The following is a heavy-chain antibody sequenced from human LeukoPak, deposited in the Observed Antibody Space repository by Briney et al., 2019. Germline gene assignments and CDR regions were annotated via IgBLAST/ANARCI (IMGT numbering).Heavy chain of an antibody. J-gene: IGHJ4*02. D-gene: IGHD3-3*01. CDR1: GFTFSSYG. V-gene: IGHV3-30*18. CDR3: AKDYDFWSGYFDY. CDR2: ISYDGSNK. Sequence: GGSLRLSCAASGFTFSSYGMHWVRQAPGKGLEWVAVISYDGSNKYYADSVKGRFTISRDNSKNTLYLQMNSLRVEDTAVYYCAKDYDFWSGYFDYWGQGILVTVSS.